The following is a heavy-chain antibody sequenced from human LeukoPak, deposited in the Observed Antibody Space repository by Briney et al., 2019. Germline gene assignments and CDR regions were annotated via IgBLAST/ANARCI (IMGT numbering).Heavy chain of an antibody. CDR3: ARPYCSSSSCTGYYYGMDV. D-gene: IGHD2-2*01. CDR2: ISTGSTAI. CDR1: GFTFSTYS. Sequence: GGSLRLSCAASGFTFSTYSLNWVRQAPGKGLEWVSYISTGSTAIYYADSVKGRFTISRDNAKKSLYLQMNSLRDEDTAVYYCARPYCSSSSCTGYYYGMDVWGQGTTVTVSS. J-gene: IGHJ6*02. V-gene: IGHV3-48*02.